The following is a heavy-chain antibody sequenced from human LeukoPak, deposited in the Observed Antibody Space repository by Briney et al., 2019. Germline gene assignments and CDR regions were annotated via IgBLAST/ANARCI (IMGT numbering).Heavy chain of an antibody. CDR3: VRVSYSYEIGGELL. V-gene: IGHV3-48*03. D-gene: IGHD3-22*01. J-gene: IGHJ4*02. Sequence: PGGSLRLSCAASGFTFSSFDMNWVRQAPGKGPEWLSYIGSSGSTIFYADSVKGRFTTSRDNAKNLLYLQMNILRAEDTGVYYCVRVSYSYEIGGELLWGQGTLVTVSS. CDR2: IGSSGSTI. CDR1: GFTFSSFD.